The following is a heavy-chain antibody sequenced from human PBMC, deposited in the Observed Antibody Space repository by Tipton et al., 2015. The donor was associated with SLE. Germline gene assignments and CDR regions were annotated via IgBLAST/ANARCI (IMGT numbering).Heavy chain of an antibody. CDR2: ISSSSSYT. J-gene: IGHJ6*04. D-gene: IGHD3-22*01. V-gene: IGHV3-11*06. Sequence: SLRLSCAASGFTFSDYYMSWIRQAPGKGLEWVSYISSSSSYTNYADSVKGRFTISRDNAKNSLYLQMNSLRAEDTAVYYCARDDYYDSSGWDVWGKGTTVTVSS. CDR1: GFTFSDYY. CDR3: ARDDYYDSSGWDV.